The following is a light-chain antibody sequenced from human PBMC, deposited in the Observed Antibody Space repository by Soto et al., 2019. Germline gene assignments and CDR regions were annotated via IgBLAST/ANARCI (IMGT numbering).Light chain of an antibody. J-gene: IGKJ2*01. CDR3: QQYDSVPYT. CDR1: QDISKS. Sequence: DIQMTQAPSSLSASVGDRVTITCQASQDISKSLNWYQQKPGQAPKLLIYLTSNLERGVPSRFSRSGSGTHFSLTISSLQPADFATYFCQQYDSVPYTFGQGTMLDMK. CDR2: LTS. V-gene: IGKV1-33*01.